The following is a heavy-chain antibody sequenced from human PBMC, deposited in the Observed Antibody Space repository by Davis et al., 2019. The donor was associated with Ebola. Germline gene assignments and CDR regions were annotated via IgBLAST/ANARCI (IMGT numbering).Heavy chain of an antibody. CDR3: ARGTHNLWSGYYNYYYYYYLDV. CDR2: ISYDGSNT. D-gene: IGHD3-3*01. Sequence: PGGSLRLSCAASGFTFSSYGMHWVRQTPGKGLEWLAVISYDGSNTYYADSVRGRFTISRDNSKNTLYLQMNSLRAEDTAVYYCARGTHNLWSGYYNYYYYYYLDVWGKGTTVTVSS. V-gene: IGHV3-30*12. J-gene: IGHJ6*03. CDR1: GFTFSSYG.